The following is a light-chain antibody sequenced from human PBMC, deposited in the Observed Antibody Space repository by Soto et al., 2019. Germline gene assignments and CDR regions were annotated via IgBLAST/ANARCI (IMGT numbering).Light chain of an antibody. CDR2: LERSGSY. J-gene: IGLJ2*01. Sequence: QPVLTQSSSASASLGSSVKLTCTLNSGHSNNIIAWHQQQPGKAPRYLMKLERSGSYTEGSGVPDLFSGSSSGADRYLTISNLQSEDEADYYYQTWDSNTHSPFGGGTKLTVL. CDR1: SGHSNNI. V-gene: IGLV4-60*03. CDR3: QTWDSNTHSP.